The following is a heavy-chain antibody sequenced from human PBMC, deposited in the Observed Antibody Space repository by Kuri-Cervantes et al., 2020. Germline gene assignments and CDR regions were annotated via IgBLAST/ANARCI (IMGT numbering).Heavy chain of an antibody. J-gene: IGHJ4*02. V-gene: IGHV4-31*02. CDR2: IYYGGST. D-gene: IGHD3-22*01. CDR3: ASITLLGGYCVSD. CDR1: GGSISSGGYY. Sequence: SCTVSGGSISSGGYYWSWIRQHPGKGLEWIGYIYYGGSTYYNPSLKSRVTISVDTSKNQFSLKLSSVTAADPAVYYCASITLLGGYCVSDWGQGTLVTVSS.